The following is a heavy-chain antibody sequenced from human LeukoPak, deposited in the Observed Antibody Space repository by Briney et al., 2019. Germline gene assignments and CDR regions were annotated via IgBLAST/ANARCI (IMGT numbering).Heavy chain of an antibody. CDR3: ARDCCDSSGYYGLVGHWFDP. J-gene: IGHJ5*02. CDR2: INPSGGST. V-gene: IGHV1-46*01. D-gene: IGHD3-22*01. CDR1: GYTFTSYY. Sequence: ASVKVSCKASGYTFTSYYMHWVRQAPGQGLEWMGIINPSGGSTSYAQKFQGRVTMTRDMSTSTVYMELSSLRSEDTAVYYCARDCCDSSGYYGLVGHWFDPWGQGTLVTVSS.